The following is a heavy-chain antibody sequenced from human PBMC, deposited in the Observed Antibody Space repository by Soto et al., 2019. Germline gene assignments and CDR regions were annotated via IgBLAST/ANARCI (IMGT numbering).Heavy chain of an antibody. CDR1: GFSFSIYG. CDR3: AKPYSGSPPKNFDY. V-gene: IGHV3-30*18. J-gene: IGHJ4*02. CDR2: ISYDGSYK. Sequence: WWSLRLSCAASGFSFSIYGMYWFRQAPGKGLEWVAAISYDGSYKYYADSVKGRFTISRDNSKNTLFLQMNSLRAEDTAVYYCAKPYSGSPPKNFDYWGQGTLVTVSS. D-gene: IGHD1-26*01.